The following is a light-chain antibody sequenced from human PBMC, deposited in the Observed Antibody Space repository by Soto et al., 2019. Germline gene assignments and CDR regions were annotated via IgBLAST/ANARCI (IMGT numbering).Light chain of an antibody. V-gene: IGLV2-14*01. CDR2: DVS. Sequence: QSALTQPAPVSGSPGQSLTISCTGTSSDVGGYNYVSWYQQHPGKAPKLMIYDVSNRPSGVSNRFSGSKSGNTASLTISGLQAEDEADYYCSSYTSSSTLVFGGGTKLIVL. CDR3: SSYTSSSTLV. CDR1: SSDVGGYNY. J-gene: IGLJ2*01.